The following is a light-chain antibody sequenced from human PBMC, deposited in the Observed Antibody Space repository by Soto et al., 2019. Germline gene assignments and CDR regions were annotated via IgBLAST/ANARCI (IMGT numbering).Light chain of an antibody. J-gene: IGLJ2*01. CDR1: SSNIGSET. Sequence: QAVVTQPPSASGTPGQRVTISCSGGSSNIGSETVNWYQQLPGAAPKLLIYNRNQRPSGVPDRFSGSKSGTSASLAISGLQSDDEADYYCAVWNDSLNGPVFGGGTKLTVL. CDR3: AVWNDSLNGPV. V-gene: IGLV1-44*01. CDR2: NRN.